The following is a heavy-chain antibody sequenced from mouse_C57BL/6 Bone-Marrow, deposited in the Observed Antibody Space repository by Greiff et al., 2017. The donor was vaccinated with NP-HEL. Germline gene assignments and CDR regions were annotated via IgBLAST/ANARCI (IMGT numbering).Heavy chain of an antibody. CDR2: IYPSDSET. CDR3: ASGGLRRENY. CDR1: GYTFTSYW. V-gene: IGHV1-61*01. J-gene: IGHJ2*01. D-gene: IGHD2-2*01. Sequence: VQLQQPGAELLRPGSSVKLSCKASGYTFTSYWMDWVTQRPGQGLEWIGNIYPSDSETHYNQKFKDKATLTVDKSSSTAYMQLSSLTSEDSAVYYCASGGLRRENYWGQGTTLTVSS.